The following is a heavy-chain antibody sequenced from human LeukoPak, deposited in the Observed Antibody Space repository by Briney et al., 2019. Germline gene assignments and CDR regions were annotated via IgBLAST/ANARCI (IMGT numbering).Heavy chain of an antibody. CDR3: TRLLPSSHHFFDS. CDR2: IYGGGST. D-gene: IGHD6-6*01. J-gene: IGHJ4*02. Sequence: GWSLRLSCAVSGFTVSNDYMSWVRQAPGKGLEWVSVIYGGGSTYYADSVRGRFTISRDNSENTLYLQMDSLRAEDTAVYYCTRLLPSSHHFFDSWGQGTLVTVSS. CDR1: GFTVSNDY. V-gene: IGHV3-53*01.